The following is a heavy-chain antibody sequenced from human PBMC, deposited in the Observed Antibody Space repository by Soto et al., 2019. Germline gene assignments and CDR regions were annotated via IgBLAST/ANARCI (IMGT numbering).Heavy chain of an antibody. CDR2: INPGGGIT. J-gene: IGHJ4*02. V-gene: IGHV1-46*01. D-gene: IGHD6-19*01. Sequence: QVQLEQSGAEVKNPGASVKVSCKASGYTFTSYYMHWVRQAPGQGLEWRGVINPGGGITSYEENLHGSVTMTRDSSTSTAYMELSRLRSEDTAIYYCARGLAVAYSPALLWGQGTLLTVYS. CDR1: GYTFTSYY. CDR3: ARGLAVAYSPALL.